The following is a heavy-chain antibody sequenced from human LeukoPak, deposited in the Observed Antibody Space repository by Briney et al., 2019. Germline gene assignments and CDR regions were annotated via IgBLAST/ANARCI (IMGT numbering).Heavy chain of an antibody. CDR1: GGSISNGDYY. Sequence: SQTLSLTCTVSGGSISNGDYYWSWIRQPPGKGLEWIGYIYYSGSAYYNPSHQSRVTISVDTSKNQFSLKLSSVTAADTAVYYCAKYGDYPFDYWGQGTLVTVSS. CDR3: AKYGDYPFDY. D-gene: IGHD4-17*01. V-gene: IGHV4-30-4*01. J-gene: IGHJ4*02. CDR2: IYYSGSA.